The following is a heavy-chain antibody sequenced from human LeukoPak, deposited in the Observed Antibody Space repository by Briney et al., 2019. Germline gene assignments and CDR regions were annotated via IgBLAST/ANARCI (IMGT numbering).Heavy chain of an antibody. V-gene: IGHV3-23*01. Sequence: PAESLTLSCDASGFTFSTYAMSWVRQPPGKGLEWVSGMSGRGDRTYDAASGKSRFTIARDKSKNTLYLQMNTQRAEDTAVYYCAKAAGDGGGRYCKQTGHHYWGQGTLVTVSP. CDR3: AKAAGDGGGRYCKQTGHHY. D-gene: IGHD3-10*01. J-gene: IGHJ4*02. CDR1: GFTFSTYA. CDR2: MSGRGDRT.